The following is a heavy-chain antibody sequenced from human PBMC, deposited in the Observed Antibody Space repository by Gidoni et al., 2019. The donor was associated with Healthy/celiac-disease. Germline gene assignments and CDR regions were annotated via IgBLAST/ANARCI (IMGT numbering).Heavy chain of an antibody. D-gene: IGHD6-13*01. V-gene: IGHV3-30-3*01. J-gene: IGHJ3*02. CDR2: ISYDGSNK. Sequence: QVQLVESGGGVVQPGRSLRLSCAASGFTFSSYAMHWVRQAPGKGLEWVAVISYDGSNKYYADSVKGRFTISRDNSKNTLYLQMNSLRAEDTAVYYCARVAAAGPGAFDIWGQGTMVTVSS. CDR1: GFTFSSYA. CDR3: ARVAAAGPGAFDI.